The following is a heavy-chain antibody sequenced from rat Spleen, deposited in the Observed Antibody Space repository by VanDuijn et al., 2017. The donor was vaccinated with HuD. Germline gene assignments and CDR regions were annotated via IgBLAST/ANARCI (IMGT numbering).Heavy chain of an antibody. J-gene: IGHJ3*01. CDR1: GFTFSDYY. Sequence: EVQLVESGGGLVQPGRSLKLSCAASGFTFSDYYMAWVRQAPTKGLEWVASISTSGGSTYYRDSVKGRFTISRDNAQNTLYLQMNSLRSEDTATYYCTRGGTTTGWFAYWGQGTLVTVSS. CDR3: TRGGTTTGWFAY. D-gene: IGHD1-10*01. CDR2: ISTSGGST. V-gene: IGHV5-27*01.